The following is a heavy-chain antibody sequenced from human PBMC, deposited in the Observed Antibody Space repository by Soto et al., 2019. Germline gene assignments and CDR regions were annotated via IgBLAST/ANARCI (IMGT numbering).Heavy chain of an antibody. CDR2: IYYSGST. D-gene: IGHD6-13*01. J-gene: IGHJ5*02. Sequence: SETLSLTCTVSGGSISSSSYYWGWIRQPPGKGLEWIGSIYYSGSTYYNPSLKSRVTISVDTSKNQFSLKLSSVTAADTAVYYCARGSDIAAAGTYNWFDPWGQGTLVTVSS. CDR3: ARGSDIAAAGTYNWFDP. CDR1: GGSISSSSYY. V-gene: IGHV4-39*01.